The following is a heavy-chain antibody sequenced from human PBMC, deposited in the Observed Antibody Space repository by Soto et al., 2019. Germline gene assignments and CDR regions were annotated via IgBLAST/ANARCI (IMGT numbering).Heavy chain of an antibody. J-gene: IGHJ6*02. CDR2: IWYDGSNK. Sequence: QVQLVESGGGVVQPGRSLRLSCAASGFTFSSYGMHWVRQPPGKGLEWVAVIWYDGSNKYYADSVQGRFTISRVNSKNTLYLKMNGLGAADTAVYYCARDREYSSSLYFQVAQRGYYGMDVWGQGTTVTVSS. CDR3: ARDREYSSSLYFQVAQRGYYGMDV. V-gene: IGHV3-33*01. D-gene: IGHD6-13*01. CDR1: GFTFSSYG.